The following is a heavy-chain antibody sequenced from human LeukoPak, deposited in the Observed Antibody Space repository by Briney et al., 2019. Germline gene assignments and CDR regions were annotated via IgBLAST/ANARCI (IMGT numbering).Heavy chain of an antibody. Sequence: ASVKVSCKASGYTFTGYYMHWVRQAPGQGLEWMGWINPNSGGTNYAQKFQGRVTMTRDTSISTAYMELSRLRSDDTAVYYCARDDIVVVKGFHPFDYWGQGTLVTVSS. CDR2: INPNSGGT. D-gene: IGHD2-2*01. V-gene: IGHV1-2*02. CDR3: ARDDIVVVKGFHPFDY. CDR1: GYTFTGYY. J-gene: IGHJ4*02.